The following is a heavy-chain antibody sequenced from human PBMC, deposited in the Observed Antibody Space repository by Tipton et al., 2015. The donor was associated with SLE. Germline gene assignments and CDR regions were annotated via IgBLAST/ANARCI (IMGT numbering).Heavy chain of an antibody. Sequence: TLSLTCTVSGGSISSHYWSWIRQPPGKGLEWIGYIYYSGSTNYNPSLKSRVTISVDTSKNQFSLKLSSVTAADTAVYYCARVQGNYYYYMDVWGEGTTVTVS. CDR3: ARVQGNYYYYMDV. CDR1: GGSISSHY. J-gene: IGHJ6*03. V-gene: IGHV4-59*11. D-gene: IGHD3-10*01. CDR2: IYYSGST.